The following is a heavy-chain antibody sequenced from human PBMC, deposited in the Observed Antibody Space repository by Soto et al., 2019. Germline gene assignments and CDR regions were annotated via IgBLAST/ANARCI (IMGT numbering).Heavy chain of an antibody. Sequence: QVQLQEWGPGLVKPSQTLSLTCTVSGGSISSGGYYWSWIRQHPGKGLEWIGYIYYSGSTYYNPSIKSRVTISVDTSKNQFSLKLSSVTAADTAVYYCARAGSYCGGDCYLLNAFDLWGQGTMVTVSS. CDR1: GGSISSGGYY. CDR3: ARAGSYCGGDCYLLNAFDL. D-gene: IGHD2-21*02. J-gene: IGHJ3*01. CDR2: IYYSGST. V-gene: IGHV4-31*03.